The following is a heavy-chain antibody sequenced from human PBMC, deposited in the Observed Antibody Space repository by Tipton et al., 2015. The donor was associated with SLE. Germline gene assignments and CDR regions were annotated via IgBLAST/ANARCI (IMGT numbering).Heavy chain of an antibody. D-gene: IGHD2/OR15-2a*01. CDR1: GFTVGSNY. CDR2: IYSGGNT. Sequence: SLRLSCAASGFTVGSNYMNWVRQAPGKGLEWVSVIYSGGNTNYADSVKGRFTISRDNSKNMLYLQMNSLRTEDTAVYFCARSSSVRTLLWPTFAYWGQGTLVTVSS. V-gene: IGHV3-53*05. CDR3: ARSSSVRTLLWPTFAY. J-gene: IGHJ4*02.